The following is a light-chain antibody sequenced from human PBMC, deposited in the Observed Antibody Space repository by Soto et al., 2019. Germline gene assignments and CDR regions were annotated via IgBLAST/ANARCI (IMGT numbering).Light chain of an antibody. V-gene: IGLV2-8*01. CDR3: SSYADSNSYV. CDR1: SSDVGGYNY. Sequence: QSVLTQPPSASGSPGQSVTISCTGTSSDVGGYNYVYWYQQHPGKAPKLMIYEVTKRPSGVPDRFSGSKSGNTASLTVSRLQAEDEADYYCSSYADSNSYVFGTGTKVTVL. CDR2: EVT. J-gene: IGLJ1*01.